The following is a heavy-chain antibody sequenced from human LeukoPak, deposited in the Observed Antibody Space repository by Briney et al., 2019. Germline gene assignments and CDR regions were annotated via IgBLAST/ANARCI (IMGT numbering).Heavy chain of an antibody. CDR3: AKDQEAVADSGFFDY. V-gene: IGHV3-30*18. CDR1: GFTFSNYG. CDR2: ISYDGSNK. Sequence: GGSLGLSCAASGFTFSNYGIYWVRQAPGKGLEWVAGISYDGSNKYYMESVRGRFTISRDNSKNTLHLQMNSLRAEDTAVYYCAKDQEAVADSGFFDYWGQGTLVTVSS. J-gene: IGHJ4*02. D-gene: IGHD6-19*01.